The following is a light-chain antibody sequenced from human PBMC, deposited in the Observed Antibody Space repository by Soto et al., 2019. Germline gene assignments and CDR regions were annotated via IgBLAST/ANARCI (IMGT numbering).Light chain of an antibody. Sequence: DIQMTQSPSTLSASVGDRVIITCRAGRGILSRLAWYQQKPGKAPKVLIYDASTLESGVPSRFSGSGSGTEFTLTINSLQPDDFATYYCQQYHSYKSFGQGTKVEIK. CDR1: RGILSR. J-gene: IGKJ1*01. CDR3: QQYHSYKS. V-gene: IGKV1-5*01. CDR2: DAS.